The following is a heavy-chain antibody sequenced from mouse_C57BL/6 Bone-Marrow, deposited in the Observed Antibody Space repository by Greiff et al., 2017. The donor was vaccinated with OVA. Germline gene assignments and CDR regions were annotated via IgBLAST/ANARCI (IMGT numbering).Heavy chain of an antibody. D-gene: IGHD2-5*01. Sequence: QVQLQQSGPELVKPGASVKISCKASGYAFSSSWMNWVKQRPGKGLEWIGRIYPGDGDTNYNGKFKGKATLTADKSSSTAYMQLSSLTSEDSAVYFCARAYYSNYWYVDVWGTGTTVTVSS. CDR1: GYAFSSSW. CDR2: IYPGDGDT. CDR3: ARAYYSNYWYVDV. J-gene: IGHJ1*03. V-gene: IGHV1-82*01.